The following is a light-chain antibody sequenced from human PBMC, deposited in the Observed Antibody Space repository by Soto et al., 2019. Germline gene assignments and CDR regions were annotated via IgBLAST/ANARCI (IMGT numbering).Light chain of an antibody. J-gene: IGKJ5*01. CDR2: GPH. CDR3: QQSSNWPSIT. CDR1: QSISSAY. V-gene: IGKV3D-20*02. Sequence: EIVLTHSPGILSLSPGEGDSHSCLHSQSISSAYIAWYQQKPGQTPRLLIYGPHTRAAGIPDRFSGSGSGTDFTLTINRLEPEDFAAYYCQQSSNWPSITFGQGTRLEIK.